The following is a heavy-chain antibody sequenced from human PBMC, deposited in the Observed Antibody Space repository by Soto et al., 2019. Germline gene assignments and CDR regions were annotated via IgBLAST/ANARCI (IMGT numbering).Heavy chain of an antibody. CDR2: LSGGGSTT. V-gene: IGHV3-23*01. CDR3: AKGPEYDILTGCDY. J-gene: IGHJ4*02. Sequence: VQLLEFGGGFVQPGQSLRLSCAASGFTFSLSAMSWVRQAPGRGLDWVSSLSGGGSTTDYADSVKGRFTISRDNSKNTVHLQMNSLRAEDTAAYYCAKGPEYDILTGCDYWGQGALVTVSS. D-gene: IGHD3-9*01. CDR1: GFTFSLSA.